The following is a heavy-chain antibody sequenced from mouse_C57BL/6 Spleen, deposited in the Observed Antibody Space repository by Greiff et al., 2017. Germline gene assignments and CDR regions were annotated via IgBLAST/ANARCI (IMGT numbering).Heavy chain of an antibody. V-gene: IGHV1-54*01. CDR2: INPGSGGT. D-gene: IGHD2-2*01. Sequence: QVQLQQSGAELVRPGPSVKVSCQASGYAFTNYLIEWVKQRPGQGLEWIGVINPGSGGTNYHEKFKGAGPLTVDKSSSTAYMQLSRLTSEDSAVYFCARGGYVYGEEYFDDGGQGTTLTVSS. CDR1: GYAFTNYL. J-gene: IGHJ2*01. CDR3: ARGGYVYGEEYFDD.